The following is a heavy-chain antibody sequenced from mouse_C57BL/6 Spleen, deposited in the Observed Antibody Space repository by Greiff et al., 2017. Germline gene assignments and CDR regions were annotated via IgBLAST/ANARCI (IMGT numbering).Heavy chain of an antibody. CDR2: IYPGDGDT. Sequence: QVQLQQSGPELVKPGASVKISCKASGYAFSSSWMNWVKQRPGKGLEWIGRIYPGDGDTNYNGKFKGKATLTADKSSSTAYMQLSSLTSEDSAVXFCAPGYDDYYYAMDYWGQGTSVTVSS. CDR3: APGYDDYYYAMDY. CDR1: GYAFSSSW. V-gene: IGHV1-82*01. J-gene: IGHJ4*01. D-gene: IGHD2-2*01.